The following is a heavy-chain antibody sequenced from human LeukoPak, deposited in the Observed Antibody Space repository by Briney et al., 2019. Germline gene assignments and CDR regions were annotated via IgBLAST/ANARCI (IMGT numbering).Heavy chain of an antibody. V-gene: IGHV3-23*01. CDR3: AKDITAYYGDLGYFDY. Sequence: GGSLRLSCAASGFTFSSYAMSWVRQAPGKGLEWVSAISGSGGSTYYADSVKGRFTISRDNSKNTLYLQMISLRAEDTAVYYCAKDITAYYGDLGYFDYWGQGTLATVSS. CDR1: GFTFSSYA. J-gene: IGHJ4*02. D-gene: IGHD4-17*01. CDR2: ISGSGGST.